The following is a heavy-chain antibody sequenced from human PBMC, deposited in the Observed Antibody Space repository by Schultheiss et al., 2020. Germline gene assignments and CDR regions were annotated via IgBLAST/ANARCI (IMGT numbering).Heavy chain of an antibody. Sequence: GGSLRLSCAASGFTVSSNYMSWVRQAPGKGLEWVSVIYSGGSTYYADSVKGRFTISRDNSKNTLYLQMNSLRAEDTAVYYCARAISTGDYGDYTRDWGQGTLVTVSS. D-gene: IGHD4-17*01. V-gene: IGHV3-53*01. J-gene: IGHJ4*02. CDR3: ARAISTGDYGDYTRD. CDR1: GFTVSSNY. CDR2: IYSGGST.